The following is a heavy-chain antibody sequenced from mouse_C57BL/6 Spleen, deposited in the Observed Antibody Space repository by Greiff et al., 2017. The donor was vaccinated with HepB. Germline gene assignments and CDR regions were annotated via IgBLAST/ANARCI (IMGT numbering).Heavy chain of an antibody. D-gene: IGHD2-10*02. Sequence: VQLQQSGTELVKPGASVKLSCKASGYTFTSYWMHWVKQRPGQGLEWIGNINPSNGGTNYNEKFKSKATLTVDKSSSTAYMQLSSLTSEDSAVYYCARGNSIYWYCDVWGTGTTVTVSS. J-gene: IGHJ1*03. CDR1: GYTFTSYW. CDR2: INPSNGGT. V-gene: IGHV1-53*01. CDR3: ARGNSIYWYCDV.